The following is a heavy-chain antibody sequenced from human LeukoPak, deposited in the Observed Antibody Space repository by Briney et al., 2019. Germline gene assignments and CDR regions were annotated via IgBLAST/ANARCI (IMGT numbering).Heavy chain of an antibody. CDR3: ATGPSGSYSY. J-gene: IGHJ4*02. Sequence: ASVKISCKASGYTFTDYYMHWVQQAPGKGLEWMGRVDPEDGETIYAEKFQGRVTITADTSTDTAYMELSSLRSEDTAVYYCATGPSGSYSYWGQGTLVPVSS. D-gene: IGHD1-26*01. CDR1: GYTFTDYY. CDR2: VDPEDGET. V-gene: IGHV1-69-2*01.